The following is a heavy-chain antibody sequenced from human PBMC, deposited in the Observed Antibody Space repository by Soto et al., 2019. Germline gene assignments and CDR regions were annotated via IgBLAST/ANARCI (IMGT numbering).Heavy chain of an antibody. Sequence: SETLSLTCTVSGGSFKSGSHSWSWIRQPPGKGLEWIGYVYHTGRTSYNPSLKSRVSISMDTSKNQFSLNLDSVTAADTAVYFCARDFAYFDSWGQGTLVTVSS. J-gene: IGHJ4*02. CDR1: GGSFKSGSHS. D-gene: IGHD3-3*01. CDR2: VYHTGRT. V-gene: IGHV4-61*01. CDR3: ARDFAYFDS.